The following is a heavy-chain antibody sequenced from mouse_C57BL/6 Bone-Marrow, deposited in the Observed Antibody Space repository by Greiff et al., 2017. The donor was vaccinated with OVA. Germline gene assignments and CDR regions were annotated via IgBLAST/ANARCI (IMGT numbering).Heavy chain of an antibody. CDR3: ARRSNYVRWYFDV. V-gene: IGHV1-61*01. D-gene: IGHD2-5*01. J-gene: IGHJ1*03. CDR2: IYPSDSET. Sequence: QVQLQQPGAELVRPGSSVKLSCKASGYTFTSYWMDWVKQRPGQGLEWIGNIYPSDSETHYNQKFKDKATLTVDKSSSTAYMQLSSLTSEDSAVYYCARRSNYVRWYFDVWGTGTTVTVSS. CDR1: GYTFTSYW.